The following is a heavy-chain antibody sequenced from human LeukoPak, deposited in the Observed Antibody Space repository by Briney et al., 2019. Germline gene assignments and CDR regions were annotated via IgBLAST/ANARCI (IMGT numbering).Heavy chain of an antibody. CDR1: GFTFSSYG. D-gene: IGHD4-23*01. V-gene: IGHV3-30*03. J-gene: IGHJ4*02. CDR2: ISSEGSKK. CDR3: ARGAHKRDDYGGFFDY. Sequence: GGSLRLSCAASGFTFSSYGMSWVRQAPGKGLEWVAVISSEGSKKSYADSVKGRFTISRDNSKNTLYLEMNSVRPQDTAVYYCARGAHKRDDYGGFFDYWGQGTLVTVSS.